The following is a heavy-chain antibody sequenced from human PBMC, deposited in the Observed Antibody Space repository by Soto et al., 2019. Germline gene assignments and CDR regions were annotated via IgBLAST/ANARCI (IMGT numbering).Heavy chain of an antibody. CDR3: ARHIRWLNYYYGMDV. CDR2: IIPIFGTA. CDR1: GGTFSSYA. Sequence: GASVKVSCKASGGTFSSYAISWVRQAPGQGLEWMGGIIPIFGTANYAQKFQGRVTITADESTSTAYMELSSLRSEDTAVYYCARHIRWLNYYYGMDVWGQGTTVTVSS. D-gene: IGHD3-9*01. V-gene: IGHV1-69*13. J-gene: IGHJ6*02.